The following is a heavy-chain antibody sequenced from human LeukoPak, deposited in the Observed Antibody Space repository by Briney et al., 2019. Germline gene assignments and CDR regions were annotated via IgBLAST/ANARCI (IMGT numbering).Heavy chain of an antibody. J-gene: IGHJ4*02. Sequence: KPSETLSLXCAVSGYSISSGYYWGWIRQPPGMGLEWIGSIYHSGSTYYNPSLKSRVTISVDTSKNQFSLKLSSVTAADTAVYYCARQLYAHYFDYRGQGTLVTVSS. CDR2: IYHSGST. CDR3: ARQLYAHYFDY. D-gene: IGHD2-8*01. CDR1: GYSISSGYY. V-gene: IGHV4-38-2*01.